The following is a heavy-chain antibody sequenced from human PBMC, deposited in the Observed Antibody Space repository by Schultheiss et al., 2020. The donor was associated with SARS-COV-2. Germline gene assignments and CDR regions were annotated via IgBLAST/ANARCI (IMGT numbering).Heavy chain of an antibody. CDR2: INPNSGGT. D-gene: IGHD2-2*01. CDR1: GYTFTGYY. CDR3: ARVGYQLLDGGGYYYYGMDV. V-gene: IGHV1-2*02. Sequence: ASVKVSCKASGYTFTGYYMHWVRQAPGQGLEWMGWINPNSGGTNYAQKFQGRVTMTRDTSISTAYMELSRLRSDDTAVYYCARVGYQLLDGGGYYYYGMDVWGQGTTVTVSS. J-gene: IGHJ6*02.